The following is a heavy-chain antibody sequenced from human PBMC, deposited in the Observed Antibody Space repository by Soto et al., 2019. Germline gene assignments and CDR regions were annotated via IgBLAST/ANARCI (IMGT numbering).Heavy chain of an antibody. CDR2: ISAYNGNT. D-gene: IGHD1-1*01. CDR3: ARGNTLETGNC. V-gene: IGHV1-18*01. CDR1: GYTFSSYG. J-gene: IGHJ4*02. Sequence: QVQLVQSGAEVKKPGASVKVSCKASGYTFSSYGISWVRQAPGQGLEWMGWISAYNGNTNYAQKLLGRVTMTTDTATGTAYRGLRSLRSDDTAVYYCARGNTLETGNCGGEETLVTVSS.